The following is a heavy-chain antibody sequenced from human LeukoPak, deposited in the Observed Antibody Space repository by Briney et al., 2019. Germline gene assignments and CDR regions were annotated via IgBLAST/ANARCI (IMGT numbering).Heavy chain of an antibody. CDR1: GFTFSSYS. J-gene: IGHJ4*02. D-gene: IGHD1-26*01. Sequence: GGSLRLSCAASGFTFSSYSINWVRQAPGKGLEWVSSISSSSSYIYYADSVKGRFTISRDNAKNSLYLQMNSLRAEDTAVYYCARAVSYSGSYSALDYWGQGTLVTVSS. CDR3: ARAVSYSGSYSALDY. CDR2: ISSSSSYI. V-gene: IGHV3-21*01.